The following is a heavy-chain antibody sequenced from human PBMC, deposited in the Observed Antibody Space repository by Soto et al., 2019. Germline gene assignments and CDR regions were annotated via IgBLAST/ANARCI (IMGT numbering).Heavy chain of an antibody. CDR3: VSDYDSGGYIGY. V-gene: IGHV4-30-4*01. Sequence: QVQLHESGPGLVRPSQTLSLTCNVSGGSISTADYYWSWIRQPPGKGLEWIGYIYYRGSTYYNPSLESRVAISIDTSKNQSSLNLTSVTAADTAVYFCVSDYDSGGYIGYWGQGTLVTVSS. CDR1: GGSISTADYY. CDR2: IYYRGST. D-gene: IGHD3-22*01. J-gene: IGHJ4*02.